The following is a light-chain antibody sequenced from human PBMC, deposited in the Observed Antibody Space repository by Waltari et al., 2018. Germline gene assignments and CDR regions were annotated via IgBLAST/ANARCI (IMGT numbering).Light chain of an antibody. CDR3: QTWGTGILV. V-gene: IGLV4-69*01. Sequence: QLVLTQPPSASASLGASVKLTCTLSSGHSSNAIAWHQQQPEKGPRYLRKVNSDGSHNKGDGIPDRFSGSSSGAERYLTISRLRSEDEADYYCQTWGTGILVFGTGTKVTVL. J-gene: IGLJ1*01. CDR1: SGHSSNA. CDR2: VNSDGSH.